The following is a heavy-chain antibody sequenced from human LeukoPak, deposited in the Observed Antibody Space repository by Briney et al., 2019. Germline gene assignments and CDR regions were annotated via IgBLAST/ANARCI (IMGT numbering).Heavy chain of an antibody. CDR3: ARAGGGNWFDP. Sequence: GASVKVSCKASGYTFSGYYLHWVRQAPGQGLEWMGWINPNSGGTNYAQKSQGRVTMTRDTSISTAYMELSRLRSDDTAVYHCARAGGGNWFDPWGQGTLVTVSS. D-gene: IGHD1-26*01. V-gene: IGHV1-2*02. CDR1: GYTFSGYY. CDR2: INPNSGGT. J-gene: IGHJ5*02.